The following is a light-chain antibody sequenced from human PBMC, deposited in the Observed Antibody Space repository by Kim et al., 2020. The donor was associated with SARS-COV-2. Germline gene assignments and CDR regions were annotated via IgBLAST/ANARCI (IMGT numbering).Light chain of an antibody. CDR2: SNN. V-gene: IGLV1-44*01. CDR1: SSNIGGNT. Sequence: QSVLTQPPSASGTPGQRVTISCTGSSSNIGGNTVNWYQQLPGTAPKLLIYSNNQQPSSVADRFSASKYCTSASPAISGLQSEDEADYYCAAWDDSLNGSYVFGAGTKLTVL. J-gene: IGLJ1*01. CDR3: AAWDDSLNGSYV.